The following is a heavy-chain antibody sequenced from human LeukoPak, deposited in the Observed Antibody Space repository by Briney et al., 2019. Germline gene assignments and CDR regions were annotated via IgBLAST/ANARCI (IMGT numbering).Heavy chain of an antibody. D-gene: IGHD3-22*01. CDR1: GYSISRGYY. J-gene: IGHJ4*02. CDR3: ARSPYYYESSGYYYDY. CDR2: IYHSGST. Sequence: SETLSLTCAVSGYSISRGYYWGCIRQPPGKGLEWIGNIYHSGSTYYNPSLKSRVTISVDASKNQFSLKLSSVTAADTAVYYCARSPYYYESSGYYYDYWGQGTLVTVSS. V-gene: IGHV4-38-2*01.